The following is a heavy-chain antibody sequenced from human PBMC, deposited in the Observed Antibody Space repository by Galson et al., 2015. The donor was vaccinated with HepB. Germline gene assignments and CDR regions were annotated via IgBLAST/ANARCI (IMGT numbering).Heavy chain of an antibody. CDR3: ARDNVVVTTRDGMDV. V-gene: IGHV3-30*03. CDR2: ISYDGSNK. CDR1: GFTFSTYG. D-gene: IGHD3-22*01. Sequence: SLRLSCAASGFTFSTYGMHWVRQAPGKGPQWVAVISYDGSNKYYADSVKGRFTISRDNSKNTLYLQMNSLRAEDTAVYYCARDNVVVTTRDGMDVWGQGTTVTVSS. J-gene: IGHJ6*02.